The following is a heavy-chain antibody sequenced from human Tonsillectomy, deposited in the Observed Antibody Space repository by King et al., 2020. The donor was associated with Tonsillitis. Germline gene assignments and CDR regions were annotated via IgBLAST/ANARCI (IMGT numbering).Heavy chain of an antibody. V-gene: IGHV4-61*02. CDR3: ARARYSNFAANYYYVDV. CDR2: MHTSGTT. CDR1: GCSIRGGSFY. D-gene: IGHD4-11*01. Sequence: VQLQESGPGLGKPSQTLSLSCTVSGCSIRGGSFYWTWIRQPAGKGLECIGRMHTSGTTTYSPSLSSRVTMPIDKSNSPVSLNLTSVTAADTAVYYCARARYSNFAANYYYVDVWGKGTTVTVSS. J-gene: IGHJ6*03.